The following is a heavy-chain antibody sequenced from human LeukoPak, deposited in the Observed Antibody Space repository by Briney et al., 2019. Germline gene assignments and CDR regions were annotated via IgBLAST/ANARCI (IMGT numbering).Heavy chain of an antibody. CDR3: ARGGPLDY. D-gene: IGHD1-26*01. V-gene: IGHV3-21*01. J-gene: IGHJ4*02. CDR1: RFTFSSYS. Sequence: PGGSLRLSCAASRFTFSSYSMNWVRQAPGKGLEWVSGISGSGSSAYYPDSVKGRFTISRDNAKNSLYLQMNSLRAEDTAVYYCARGGPLDYWGQGTLVTVSS. CDR2: ISGSGSSA.